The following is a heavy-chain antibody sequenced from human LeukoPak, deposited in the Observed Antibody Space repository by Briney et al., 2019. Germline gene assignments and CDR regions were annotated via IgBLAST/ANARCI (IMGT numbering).Heavy chain of an antibody. Sequence: ASVKVSCKASEDTFTNYYMHWVRQAPGHGLEWLGIINPNGDRTAYAQNFQGRVTMTRDASTTTFYLELSSLRSEDTAVYFCARDMSTRVTPISYAFDVWGQGTMVIVSS. CDR1: EDTFTNYY. CDR3: ARDMSTRVTPISYAFDV. D-gene: IGHD4-23*01. J-gene: IGHJ3*01. CDR2: INPNGDRT. V-gene: IGHV1-46*01.